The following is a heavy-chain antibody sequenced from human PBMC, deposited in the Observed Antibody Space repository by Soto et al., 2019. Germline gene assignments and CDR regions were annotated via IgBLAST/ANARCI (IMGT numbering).Heavy chain of an antibody. V-gene: IGHV3-23*01. D-gene: IGHD3-10*01. Sequence: EVQLLESGGGLIQPGGSLRLSCAASGFTFSSYAMTWVRQAPGKGLEWVSTISTSGTKIYYADSVRGRFTISRDNSENTLFLQMTSLRAEDTAIFYCAKGNMVRGSYYGMDVWGPGTTVTVS. J-gene: IGHJ6*02. CDR3: AKGNMVRGSYYGMDV. CDR2: ISTSGTKI. CDR1: GFTFSSYA.